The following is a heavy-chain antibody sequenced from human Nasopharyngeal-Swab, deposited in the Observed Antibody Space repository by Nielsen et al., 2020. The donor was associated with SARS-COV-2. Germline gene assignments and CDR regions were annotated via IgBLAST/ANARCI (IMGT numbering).Heavy chain of an antibody. CDR2: ISGDDTST. V-gene: IGHV3-11*04. J-gene: IGHJ4*02. Sequence: WIRQPPGKGLEWVSSISGDDTSTFYADSVKGRFTISRDNAKNSLYLQMNSLRAEDTAVYYCAREKLDFWSGYLDYWGQGTLVTVSS. D-gene: IGHD3-3*01. CDR3: AREKLDFWSGYLDY.